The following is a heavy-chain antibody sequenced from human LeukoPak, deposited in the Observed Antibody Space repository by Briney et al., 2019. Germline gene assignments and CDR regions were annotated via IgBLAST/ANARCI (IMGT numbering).Heavy chain of an antibody. Sequence: PSETLSLTCTVSGGSISSSSYYWGWIRQPPGKGLEWIGSIYYSGSTYYNPSLKSRVTISVDTSKNQFSLKLSSVTAADTAVYYCASDYDSSGYYYLGAFDIWGQGTMVTVSS. V-gene: IGHV4-39*01. CDR2: IYYSGST. CDR3: ASDYDSSGYYYLGAFDI. D-gene: IGHD3-22*01. J-gene: IGHJ3*02. CDR1: GGSISSSSYY.